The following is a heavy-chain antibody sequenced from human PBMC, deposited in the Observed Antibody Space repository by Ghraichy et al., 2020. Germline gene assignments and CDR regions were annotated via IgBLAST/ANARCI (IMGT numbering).Heavy chain of an antibody. V-gene: IGHV4-34*01. D-gene: IGHD3-3*01. J-gene: IGHJ6*03. CDR1: GGSFSAYS. CDR3: ARRERFLEWSTRPYFYMDV. CDR2: IDHSGST. Sequence: SETLSLTCAVYGGSFSAYSWSWIRRPPGKGLEWIGEIDHSGSTNYNPSLKSRVTISVDTSKNQFSLRLSSVTAADTAVYYCARRERFLEWSTRPYFYMDVWGTGTTVTVSS.